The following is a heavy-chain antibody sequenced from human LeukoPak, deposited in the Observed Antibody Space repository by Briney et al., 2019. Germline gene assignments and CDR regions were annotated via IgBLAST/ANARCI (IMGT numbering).Heavy chain of an antibody. Sequence: GGSLRLACAASGFTVSSNYMSWVRQAPGKGREWVSVIYSGGSTSYADSVKGRFTISRDNSKNTLYLQMNSLRAEDTAVYYCARVGGLVDWFDPWGQGTLVTVSS. CDR2: IYSGGST. CDR1: GFTVSSNY. J-gene: IGHJ5*02. CDR3: ARVGGLVDWFDP. D-gene: IGHD6-19*01. V-gene: IGHV3-53*01.